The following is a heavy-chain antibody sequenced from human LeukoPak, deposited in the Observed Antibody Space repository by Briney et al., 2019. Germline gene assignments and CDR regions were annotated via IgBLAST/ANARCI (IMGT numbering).Heavy chain of an antibody. CDR3: ARESRTGNTYGQQFDF. CDR1: GGSLSGYY. CDR2: INHIGST. J-gene: IGHJ4*02. Sequence: SETLSLTCAVYGGSLSGYYWSWIRQPPGKGLEWIGEINHIGSTNYYPSLKSRVTISVDTSKNQFSLKLSSVTAADTAVYFCARESRTGNTYGQQFDFWGQGTMATVSS. D-gene: IGHD5-18*01. V-gene: IGHV4-34*01.